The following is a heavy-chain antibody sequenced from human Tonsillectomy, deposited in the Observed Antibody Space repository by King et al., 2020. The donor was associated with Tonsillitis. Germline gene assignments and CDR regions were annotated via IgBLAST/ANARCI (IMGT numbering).Heavy chain of an antibody. D-gene: IGHD3-10*01. CDR2: IDWDDDK. J-gene: IGHJ6*03. CDR3: ARVTRITMGRLGNYYYMDV. Sequence: TLKESGPALVKPTQTLTLTCTFSGFSLSISGMCVSWIRQPPGKALEWLARIDWDDDKYYNTSLKTRLTISKDTSKNQVVLTMTNMDPVDTATYYCARVTRITMGRLGNYYYMDVWGKGTTVTVSS. V-gene: IGHV2-70*11. CDR1: GFSLSISGMC.